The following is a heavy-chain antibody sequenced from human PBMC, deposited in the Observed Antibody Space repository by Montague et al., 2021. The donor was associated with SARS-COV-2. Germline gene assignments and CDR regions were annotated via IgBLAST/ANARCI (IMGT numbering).Heavy chain of an antibody. CDR1: GGSISSTSFF. Sequence: SETLSLTCSVSGGSISSTSFFWAWIRQPPGKGLEWVGSMYSSGTTYYXQSLKSRVTISGATSKNPLSVRFSSVTAADTADYYCARSTSGWFVYWGQGTLVTVSS. J-gene: IGHJ4*02. V-gene: IGHV4-39*01. CDR3: ARSTSGWFVY. CDR2: MYSSGTT. D-gene: IGHD6-19*01.